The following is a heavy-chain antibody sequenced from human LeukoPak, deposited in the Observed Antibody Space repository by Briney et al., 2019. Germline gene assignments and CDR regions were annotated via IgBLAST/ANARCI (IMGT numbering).Heavy chain of an antibody. CDR2: ISWNSGSI. Sequence: GGSLRLSCAASGFTFDDYAMHWVRQAPGKGLEWVSGISWNSGSIGYADSVKGRFTISRDNAKNSLYLHMNSLRAEDTALYYCAKDESSGYYGGADYWGQGTLVTVSS. CDR3: AKDESSGYYGGADY. D-gene: IGHD6-19*01. V-gene: IGHV3-9*01. J-gene: IGHJ4*02. CDR1: GFTFDDYA.